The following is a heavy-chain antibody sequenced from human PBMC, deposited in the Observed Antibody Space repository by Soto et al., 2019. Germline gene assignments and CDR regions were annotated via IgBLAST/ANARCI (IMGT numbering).Heavy chain of an antibody. J-gene: IGHJ4*02. V-gene: IGHV4-59*01. CDR1: GGSISSYY. CDR2: IYYSGST. CDR3: ARVPSY. Sequence: QVQLQESGPGLVEPSETLSLTCTVSGGSISSYYWSWIRQPPGKGLEWIGYIYYSGSTNYNPSLKSRVTISVDTSKNQFSLKLSSVTAADTAVYYCARVPSYWGQGTLVTVSS.